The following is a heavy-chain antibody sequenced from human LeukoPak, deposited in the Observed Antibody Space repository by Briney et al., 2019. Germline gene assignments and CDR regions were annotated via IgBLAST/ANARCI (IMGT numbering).Heavy chain of an antibody. CDR3: ARASGWPLHGYSFDY. V-gene: IGHV4-30-4*01. D-gene: IGHD6-19*01. Sequence: SQTLSLTCTVSGGSLSSGDYYWSWIRQPPGKGLEWIGYIYYSGSTYYNPSLKSRVTISVDTSKNQFSLKLSSVTAADTAVYYCARASGWPLHGYSFDYWGQGTLVTVSS. CDR1: GGSLSSGDYY. CDR2: IYYSGST. J-gene: IGHJ4*02.